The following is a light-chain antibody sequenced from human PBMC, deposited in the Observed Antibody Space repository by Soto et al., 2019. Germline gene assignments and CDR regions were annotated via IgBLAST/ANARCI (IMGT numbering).Light chain of an antibody. J-gene: IGKJ1*01. Sequence: EIVLTQSPGTLSLSPGERATLSCRASQSVSSSNLDWYQQKPGQAPSLLIYGASNRATGIPDRISGSGSGTDFTLTISRLEPEDFAVYYCQQYGSSPRTFGQGTKVDIK. CDR1: QSVSSSN. CDR3: QQYGSSPRT. CDR2: GAS. V-gene: IGKV3-20*01.